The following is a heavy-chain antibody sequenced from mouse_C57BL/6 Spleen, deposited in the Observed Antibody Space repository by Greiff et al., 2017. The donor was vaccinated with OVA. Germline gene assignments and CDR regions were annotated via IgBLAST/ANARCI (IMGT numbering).Heavy chain of an antibody. CDR2: ISSGGDYI. D-gene: IGHD3-3*01. CDR1: GFTFSSYA. J-gene: IGHJ2*01. CDR3: TRGGGLGSDH. V-gene: IGHV5-9-1*02. Sequence: EVMLVESGEGLVKPGGSLKLSCAASGFTFSSYAMSWVRQTPEKRLEWVAYISSGGDYIYYADTVKGRFTISRDNARNTLYLQMSSLKSEDTAVYYCTRGGGLGSDHWGQGTTLTVSS.